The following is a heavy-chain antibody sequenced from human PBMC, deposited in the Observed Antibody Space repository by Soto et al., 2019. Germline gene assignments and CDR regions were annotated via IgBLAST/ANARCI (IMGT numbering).Heavy chain of an antibody. CDR1: GYTFTGYY. D-gene: IGHD4-17*01. J-gene: IGHJ4*02. CDR2: INPNSGGT. V-gene: IGHV1-2*02. CDR3: ARDLHGDYYFDY. Sequence: AVKVSCKASGYTFTGYYMHWVRQAPGQGLEWMGWINPNSGGTNYAQKFQGRVTTTRDTSISTAYMELSRLRSDDTAVYYCARDLHGDYYFDYWGQGTLVTVSS.